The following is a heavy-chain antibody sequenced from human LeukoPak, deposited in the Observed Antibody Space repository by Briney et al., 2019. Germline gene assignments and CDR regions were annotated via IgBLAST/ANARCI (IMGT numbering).Heavy chain of an antibody. V-gene: IGHV3-11*03. J-gene: IGHJ4*02. D-gene: IGHD2/OR15-2a*01. Sequence: GGSLRLSCAASGFSFSDNYMSWIRPAPGKGLEWVSYISSGSSYTNYAGSVKGRFTISRDNAKNSLFLQMNSLRAEDTAVYYCATHAAQYSTFDYWGQGTLVTVSS. CDR2: ISSGSSYT. CDR1: GFSFSDNY. CDR3: ATHAAQYSTFDY.